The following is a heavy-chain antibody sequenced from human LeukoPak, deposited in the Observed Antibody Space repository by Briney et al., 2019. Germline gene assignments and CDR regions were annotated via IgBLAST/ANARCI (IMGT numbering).Heavy chain of an antibody. CDR1: GFTFSSYW. Sequence: GGSLRLSWVASGFTFSSYWMSWVRQAPGKGLEWVANIKQDGSEKNYVDSVKGRFTISRDDAKNSLFLHMSSLRAEETAVYYCARDDPDEVVPAAIAADDAFDIWGQGTMVTVSS. CDR2: IKQDGSEK. D-gene: IGHD2-2*01. V-gene: IGHV3-7*01. J-gene: IGHJ3*02. CDR3: ARDDPDEVVPAAIAADDAFDI.